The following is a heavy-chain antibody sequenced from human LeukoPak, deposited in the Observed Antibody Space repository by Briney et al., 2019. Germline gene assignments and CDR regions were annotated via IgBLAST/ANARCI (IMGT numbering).Heavy chain of an antibody. CDR3: ARYDFNKFFDY. Sequence: SETLSLTCTVSGGSISSYYWSWIRQPPGKGLEWIGYIYYSGSTNYNPSLKSRVTISVDTSKNQFSLKLTSVTAADTAVYYCARYDFNKFFDYWGQGTLVTVSS. J-gene: IGHJ4*02. CDR1: GGSISSYY. V-gene: IGHV4-59*01. D-gene: IGHD3-3*01. CDR2: IYYSGST.